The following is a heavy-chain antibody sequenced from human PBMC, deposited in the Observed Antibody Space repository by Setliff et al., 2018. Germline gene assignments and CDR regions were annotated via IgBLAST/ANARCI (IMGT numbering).Heavy chain of an antibody. D-gene: IGHD3-3*01. J-gene: IGHJ6*03. Sequence: PGGSLRLSCAASGITFSTYSMNWVRQAPGKGLEWVSYISSRSDILYYADSVKGRFTISRDNAKNSLYLQVNSLRAEDTAVYYCATNPRKGRSGGYSTTYYFDYMDVWGKGTTVTVSS. CDR1: GITFSTYS. CDR3: ATNPRKGRSGGYSTTYYFDYMDV. V-gene: IGHV3-48*01. CDR2: ISSRSDIL.